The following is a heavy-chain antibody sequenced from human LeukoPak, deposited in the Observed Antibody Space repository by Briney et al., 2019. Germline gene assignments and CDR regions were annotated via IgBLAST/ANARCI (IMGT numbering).Heavy chain of an antibody. Sequence: PGGSLRLSCAASGFTFSNYALHWVRQAPGKGLEWVAVISYDGSNKFYADSVRGRFTISRDNSKNTLFLQMNSLRPEDTAVYYCAKDYRQRWLQFSYYFDYWGQGTLVTVSS. CDR3: AKDYRQRWLQFSYYFDY. D-gene: IGHD5-24*01. CDR2: ISYDGSNK. J-gene: IGHJ4*02. V-gene: IGHV3-30*04. CDR1: GFTFSNYA.